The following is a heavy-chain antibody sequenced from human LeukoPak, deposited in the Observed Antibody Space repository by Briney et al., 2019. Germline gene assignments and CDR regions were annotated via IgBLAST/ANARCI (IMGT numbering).Heavy chain of an antibody. J-gene: IGHJ4*02. CDR2: IYYSGST. CDR3: ARGGVWLREVDY. V-gene: IGHV4-30-4*01. CDR1: GGSISSGDYY. D-gene: IGHD5-18*01. Sequence: SQTLSLTCTVSGGSISSGDYYWSWIRQPPGKGLEWIGYIYYSGSTYYNPSLKSRVTISVDTSKNQFSLKLSSVTAADTAAYYCARGGVWLREVDYWGQGTLVTVSS.